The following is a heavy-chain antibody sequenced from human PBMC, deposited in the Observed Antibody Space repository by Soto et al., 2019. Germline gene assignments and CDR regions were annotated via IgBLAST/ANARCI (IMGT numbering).Heavy chain of an antibody. V-gene: IGHV4-34*01. J-gene: IGHJ4*02. CDR3: ARAKFESTGWHQFDI. CDR2: INHSGSN. CDR1: GGSFSTYY. D-gene: IGHD7-27*01. Sequence: SETLSLTCVVSGGSFSTYYYNWTRQSPGKGLEWIGEINHSGSNNYSPSLKSRVTMSLDTSKNQFSLKLTSVTAADTAVYYCARAKFESTGWHQFDIWGQGTLVTVSS.